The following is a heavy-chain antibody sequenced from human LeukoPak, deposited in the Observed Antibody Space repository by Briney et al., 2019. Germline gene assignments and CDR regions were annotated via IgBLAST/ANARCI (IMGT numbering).Heavy chain of an antibody. V-gene: IGHV1-24*01. D-gene: IGHD3-9*01. CDR3: ATDYDILTGYTYV. CDR2: FDSEDGET. CDR1: GYTLTELS. J-gene: IGHJ4*02. Sequence: ASVKVSCKVSGYTLTELSMHWVRQAPGKGLEWMGGFDSEDGETIYAQKFQGRVTMTEDTSTDTAYMELSSLRSEDTAVYYCATDYDILTGYTYVWGQGTLVTVSS.